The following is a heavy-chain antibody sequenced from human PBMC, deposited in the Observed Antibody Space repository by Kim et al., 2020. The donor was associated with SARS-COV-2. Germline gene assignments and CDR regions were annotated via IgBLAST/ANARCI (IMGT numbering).Heavy chain of an antibody. CDR3: ARSSPQLYCGGDCYSVFFDY. Sequence: GKGLEWIGYIYYSGSTYYNPSLKSRVTISVDTSKNQFSLKLRSVTAADTAVYYCARSSPQLYCGGDCYSVFFDYWGQGTLVTVSS. J-gene: IGHJ4*02. V-gene: IGHV4-31*02. D-gene: IGHD2-21*02. CDR2: IYYSGST.